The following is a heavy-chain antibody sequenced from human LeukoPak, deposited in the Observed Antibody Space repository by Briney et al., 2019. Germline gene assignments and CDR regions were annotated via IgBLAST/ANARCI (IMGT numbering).Heavy chain of an antibody. CDR3: ARGKVVAGTPGQNSWDY. CDR2: IHTSGST. CDR1: AGSISRYY. Sequence: SETLSLTCTVSAGSISRYYWNWIRQPAGKGLEWIGRIHTSGSTNYNPSLKSRVTVSVDTSKNQFSMKLSSVTAADTAVYYCARGKVVAGTPGQNSWDYWGQGTLVTVSS. V-gene: IGHV4-4*07. D-gene: IGHD6-19*01. J-gene: IGHJ4*02.